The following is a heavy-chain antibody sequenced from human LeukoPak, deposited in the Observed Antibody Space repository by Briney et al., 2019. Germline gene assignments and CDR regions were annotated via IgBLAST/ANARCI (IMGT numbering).Heavy chain of an antibody. Sequence: RGSLRLSCAASGFTFSSYWMSWVRQAPGKGLEWVANIKQDGSEKYYVDSVKGRFTISRDKAKNSLYMQINSLRAEETAVYCCAREGYYDSSGYYRWGQGTLVTVSS. V-gene: IGHV3-7*01. D-gene: IGHD3-22*01. CDR1: GFTFSSYW. J-gene: IGHJ4*02. CDR2: IKQDGSEK. CDR3: AREGYYDSSGYYR.